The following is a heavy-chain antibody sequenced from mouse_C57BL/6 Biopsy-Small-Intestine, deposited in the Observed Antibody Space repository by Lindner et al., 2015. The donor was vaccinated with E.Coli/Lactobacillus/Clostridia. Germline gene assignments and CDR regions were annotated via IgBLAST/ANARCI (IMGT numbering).Heavy chain of an antibody. Sequence: SVKVSCKASGYTFTDYYIHWVRQAPGQGLEWMGWISPNTGGTNFAQKFQGRVTMTRDTSITTAYMELSRLTSDDTAVYYCAKDAIPGDYYYYYYVDVWGKGTTVIVSS. D-gene: IGHD1-1*01. CDR3: AKDAIPGDYYYYYYVDV. CDR2: ISPNTGGT. CDR1: GYTFTDYY. J-gene: IGHJ1*03. V-gene: IGHV1-18*01.